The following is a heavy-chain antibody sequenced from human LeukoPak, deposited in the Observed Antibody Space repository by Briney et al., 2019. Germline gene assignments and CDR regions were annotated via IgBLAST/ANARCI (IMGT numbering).Heavy chain of an antibody. J-gene: IGHJ5*02. CDR2: FDPEDGET. CDR1: GYTLTELS. D-gene: IGHD1-1*01. V-gene: IGHV1-24*01. CDR3: ATRAARYPEFDP. Sequence: ASVKVSCKVSGYTLTELSMHWVRQAPGKGLEWMGGFDPEDGETIYAQKFQGRVTMTEDTSTDTAYMELSSLRSEDTAVYYCATRAARYPEFDPWGQGTLVTVSS.